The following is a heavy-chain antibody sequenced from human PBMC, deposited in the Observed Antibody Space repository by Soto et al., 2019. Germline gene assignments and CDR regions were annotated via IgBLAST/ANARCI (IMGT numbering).Heavy chain of an antibody. D-gene: IGHD3-3*01. V-gene: IGHV3-15*01. CDR1: GFTFSNAW. Sequence: GGSLRLSCAASGFTFSNAWMSWVRQAPGKGLEWVGRIKSKTDGGTTDYAAPVKGRFTISRDDSKNTLYLQMNSLKTEDTAVYYCTAERLITIFGVVYGMDVWGQGTTVTVSS. CDR3: TAERLITIFGVVYGMDV. J-gene: IGHJ6*02. CDR2: IKSKTDGGTT.